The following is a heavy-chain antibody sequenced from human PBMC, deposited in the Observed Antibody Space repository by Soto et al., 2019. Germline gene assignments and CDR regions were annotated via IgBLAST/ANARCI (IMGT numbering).Heavy chain of an antibody. CDR3: ANDLGRWPHYAFDS. J-gene: IGHJ5*01. V-gene: IGHV3-23*01. Sequence: EVQLLESGGGLLQPGGSLRLSCAASGFTFSNYGMNWVRQAPGKGLEWVSGISTNGDTANYADSVKGRFTISRDNSKNALYMQMNGLRPEDAAVYYCANDLGRWPHYAFDSWGQGTLVTVSS. D-gene: IGHD4-17*01. CDR1: GFTFSNYG. CDR2: ISTNGDTA.